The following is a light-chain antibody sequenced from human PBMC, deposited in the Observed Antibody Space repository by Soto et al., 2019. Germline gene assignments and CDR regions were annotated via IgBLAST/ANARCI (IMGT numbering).Light chain of an antibody. CDR2: DVS. V-gene: IGLV2-11*01. CDR1: SSDVGGYNY. J-gene: IGLJ2*01. Sequence: QSALTQPRSVSGSPGQSVTISCTGTSSDVGGYNYVSWYQQHPGKAPKLMIYDVSKRPSGVPDRFSGSKAGNTASLTISGLPAEGGADYYCCSFAGSLPGVFGGGTKLTGL. CDR3: CSFAGSLPGV.